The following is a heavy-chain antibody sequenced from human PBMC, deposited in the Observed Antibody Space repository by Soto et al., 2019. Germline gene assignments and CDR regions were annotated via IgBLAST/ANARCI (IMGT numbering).Heavy chain of an antibody. CDR1: GFTFSSYW. D-gene: IGHD2-2*02. Sequence: SLRLSCAASGFTFSSYWMSWVRQAPGKGLEWVANIKQDGSEKYYVDSVKGRFTISRDNAKNSLYLQMNSLRAEDTAGYYCARKPGFFSSTICYIYAILGVVTNVVFVTWGQGTRVTVSS. J-gene: IGHJ3*02. V-gene: IGHV3-7*01. CDR2: IKQDGSEK. CDR3: ARKPGFFSSTICYIYAILGVVTNVVFVT.